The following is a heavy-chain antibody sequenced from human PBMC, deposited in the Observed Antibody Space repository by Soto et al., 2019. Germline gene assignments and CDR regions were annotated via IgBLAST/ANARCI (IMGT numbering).Heavy chain of an antibody. J-gene: IGHJ6*02. Sequence: SDTLSLTCTVSGVSISSSTYFWGWFRQPPGKGLEWIANIYYSGTTSYNPSLKSRITISVDTSKNQFSLKLTSVTAADTAIYYCARHAGGGRFYYGMDVWGQGTTVPVS. CDR2: IYYSGTT. CDR1: GVSISSSTYF. CDR3: ARHAGGGRFYYGMDV. D-gene: IGHD2-15*01. V-gene: IGHV4-39*01.